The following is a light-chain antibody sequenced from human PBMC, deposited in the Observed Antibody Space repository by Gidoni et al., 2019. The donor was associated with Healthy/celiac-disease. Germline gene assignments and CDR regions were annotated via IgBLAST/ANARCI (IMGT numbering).Light chain of an antibody. CDR1: SSDVGGSNY. V-gene: IGLV2-11*01. J-gene: IGLJ3*02. CDR2: DVS. CDR3: CSYAGSYTWV. Sequence: QSALTQPRSVSASPGQSVTISCTGTSSDVGGSNYVSWYQQQPGKAPKLMLYDVSKRPSGVPDSFSGSKSGNTASLTISWLQAEDEADYNCCSYAGSYTWVFGGGTKLTVL.